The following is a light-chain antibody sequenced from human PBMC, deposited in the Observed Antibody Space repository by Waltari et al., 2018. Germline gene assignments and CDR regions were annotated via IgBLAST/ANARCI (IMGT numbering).Light chain of an antibody. CDR3: QQYYSTPYT. V-gene: IGKV4-1*01. CDR1: QNVLYSSNNKNY. Sequence: DIVMTQSPDSLAVSLGERSTINFTSTQNVLYSSNNKNYLAWYQQKPGQSPNLLIYWASTRESGVPDRFSGSGSGTDFTLTISSLQAEDVAVYYCQQYYSTPYTFGQGTKLEIK. CDR2: WAS. J-gene: IGKJ2*01.